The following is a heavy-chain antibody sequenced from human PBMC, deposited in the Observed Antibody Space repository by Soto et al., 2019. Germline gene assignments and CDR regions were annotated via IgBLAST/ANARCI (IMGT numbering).Heavy chain of an antibody. CDR3: ARVHSSGIFYFVDP. J-gene: IGHJ5*02. CDR1: GGTFDSYV. D-gene: IGHD3-10*01. Sequence: SGAEVKKPGSSVKVSCKASGGTFDSYVISWLRQAPGQGLEWMGGIMPIFGTPNYAQKFRGRVTISADESTSTAYLELSSLTSDDTAVYYCARVHSSGIFYFVDPWGQGTLVTVSS. CDR2: IMPIFGTP. V-gene: IGHV1-69*01.